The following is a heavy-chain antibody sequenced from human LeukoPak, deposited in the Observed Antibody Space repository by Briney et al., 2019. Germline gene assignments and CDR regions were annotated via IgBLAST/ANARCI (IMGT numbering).Heavy chain of an antibody. CDR2: ISSSSSTI. V-gene: IGHV3-48*04. J-gene: IGHJ4*02. CDR1: GFTFSSYA. D-gene: IGHD5-12*01. Sequence: GGSLRLSCAASGFTFSSYAMSWVRQAPGKGLEWVSYISSSSSTIYYADSVKGRFTISRDNAKNSLYLQMNSLRAEDTAVYYCARDHVVATDTFDYWGQGTLVTVSS. CDR3: ARDHVVATDTFDY.